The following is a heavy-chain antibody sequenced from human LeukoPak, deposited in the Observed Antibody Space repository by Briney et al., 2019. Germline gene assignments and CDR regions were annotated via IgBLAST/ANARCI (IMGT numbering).Heavy chain of an antibody. D-gene: IGHD3-10*01. CDR3: ARQTGSGLFSLP. CDR2: IYFSGGT. CDR1: GDSISSSNCY. V-gene: IGHV4-39*01. Sequence: ASETLSLTCTVSGDSISSSNCYWGWIRQPPGKGLEWIGSIYFSGGTYYNASLKSRVTISVDTSKNQFSLKLSSVTAADTAVYYCARQTGSGLFSLPGGQGTLVTVSS. J-gene: IGHJ4*02.